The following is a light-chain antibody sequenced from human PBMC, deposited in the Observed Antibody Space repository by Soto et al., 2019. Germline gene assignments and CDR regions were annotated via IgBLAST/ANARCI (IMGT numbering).Light chain of an antibody. CDR1: QTITNW. V-gene: IGKV1-5*01. CDR3: KQYKSFWT. Sequence: DLQMTQSPSILSSSIGDRVTITCRSSQTITNWLAWYQQKPGKAPRLLIYDASSLESWVQSRFSGSGSGTEFTLTIRSLQSEDFATYYCKQYKSFWTCGQGTKVDIK. J-gene: IGKJ1*01. CDR2: DAS.